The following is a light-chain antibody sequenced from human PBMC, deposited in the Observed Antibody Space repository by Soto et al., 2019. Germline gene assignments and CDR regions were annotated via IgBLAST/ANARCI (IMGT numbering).Light chain of an antibody. CDR3: MQSLQTPLT. Sequence: DIVMTQSPLSLPVTPGEPASISCRSSQSLLNSNGYNCLEWYLQKPGQSPQLLIYLGSNRASGVPDRFCGSGPGEDFTLNFSRVEAVDVGVYFCMQSLQTPLTVGQGTKVEF. V-gene: IGKV2-28*01. CDR2: LGS. CDR1: QSLLNSNGYNC. J-gene: IGKJ1*01.